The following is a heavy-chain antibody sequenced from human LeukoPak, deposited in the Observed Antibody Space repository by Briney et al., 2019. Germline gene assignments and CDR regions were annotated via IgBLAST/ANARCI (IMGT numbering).Heavy chain of an antibody. V-gene: IGHV3-23*01. CDR1: GFIFNNYG. D-gene: IGHD3-22*01. Sequence: GGSLRLSCAASGFIFNNYGLIWVRQAPGKGLEWVSAISNDGGGTNYADFVKGRFTISRDNSKNTLFLQMNSLRAEDTALYYCAKGSSGYFVDLWGQGTLVTVSS. CDR3: AKGSSGYFVDL. CDR2: ISNDGGGT. J-gene: IGHJ5*02.